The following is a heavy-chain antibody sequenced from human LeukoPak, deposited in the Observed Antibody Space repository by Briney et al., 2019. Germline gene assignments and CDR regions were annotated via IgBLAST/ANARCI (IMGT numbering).Heavy chain of an antibody. CDR3: VREARGYHYTYFDY. D-gene: IGHD5-18*01. V-gene: IGHV3-13*01. J-gene: IGHJ4*02. CDR1: GFTLGSHD. Sequence: GGSLRLSCTASGFTLGSHDMHWVRQIPGQGLEWVAAVSSGFHAFFADSVQGRFAVSREDARNSLYLQMNSLRAGDTAVYYCVREARGYHYTYFDYWGQGTLVTVSS. CDR2: VSSGFHA.